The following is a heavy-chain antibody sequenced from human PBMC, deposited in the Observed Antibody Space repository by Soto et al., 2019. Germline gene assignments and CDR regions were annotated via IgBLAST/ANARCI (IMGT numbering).Heavy chain of an antibody. CDR3: ATQEVGGTSGYTFDP. CDR2: IYYSGST. D-gene: IGHD6-25*01. V-gene: IGHV4-39*01. J-gene: IGHJ5*02. Sequence: QLHLRESGPGLVKPSETLSLTCTVSGGSITSSSYYWGWIRQPPGKGLEWIGGIYYSGSTYYNTSLRGRVTISLDTSKSRFSLRLSSVPAADTAVYYCATQEVGGTSGYTFDPWGQGTLVTVSS. CDR1: GGSITSSSYY.